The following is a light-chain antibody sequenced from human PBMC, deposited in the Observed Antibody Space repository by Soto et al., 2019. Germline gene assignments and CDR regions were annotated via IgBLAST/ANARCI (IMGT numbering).Light chain of an antibody. J-gene: IGLJ1*01. CDR1: SRDVGGYNY. V-gene: IGLV2-14*03. CDR3: SSYTSTTTSV. CDR2: EVS. Sequence: QSALTQPASVSGSPGQSITISCTGTSRDVGGYNYVSWYQQHPGKGPKLMIYEVSNRPSGVSNRFSGSKSGNTATLTISGLQAELEADYSCSSYTSTTTSVFGTGTKVTVL.